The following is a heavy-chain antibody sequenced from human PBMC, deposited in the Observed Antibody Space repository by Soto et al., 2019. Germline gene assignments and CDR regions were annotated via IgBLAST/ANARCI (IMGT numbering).Heavy chain of an antibody. CDR3: ARDSRNRNFFDY. J-gene: IGHJ4*02. CDR1: GFTVSSNY. Sequence: GGSLRLSCAASGFTVSSNYMTWVRQAPGKGLEWVSVIYSGGSTYYADSVKGRFTISRDNSKNTLYLQMNSLRAEDTALYYCARDSRNRNFFDYWGQGPLVTVSS. D-gene: IGHD2-2*01. CDR2: IYSGGST. V-gene: IGHV3-53*01.